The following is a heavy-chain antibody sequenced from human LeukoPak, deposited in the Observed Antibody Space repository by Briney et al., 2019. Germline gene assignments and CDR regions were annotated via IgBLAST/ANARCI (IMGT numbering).Heavy chain of an antibody. CDR2: IFYTEST. Sequence: SETLSLTCTVSGGSISSYYWSWIRQPPAKGLEWIGNIFYTESTKYNPPLKSRVTISVDTSKNQFSLKLSSVTAADTAMYYCARSAHYYYDSASYVVAFDVWGQGTMVTVSS. J-gene: IGHJ3*01. CDR3: ARSAHYYYDSASYVVAFDV. CDR1: GGSISSYY. D-gene: IGHD3-22*01. V-gene: IGHV4-59*01.